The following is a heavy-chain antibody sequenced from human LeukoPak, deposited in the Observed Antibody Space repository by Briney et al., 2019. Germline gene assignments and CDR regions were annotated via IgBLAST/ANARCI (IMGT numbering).Heavy chain of an antibody. CDR3: ARLKTAGYYLFDF. D-gene: IGHD3-22*01. V-gene: IGHV5-51*01. CDR1: GYTFLNYW. Sequence: GESLKISCQVSGYTFLNYWIGCVRQMPGKGLEWMGLIYPGDSDTRYSPSFQGQVTVSADKSNSTAYLQWSSLKASDTAMYYCARLKTAGYYLFDFWGQGTLVTVSS. J-gene: IGHJ4*02. CDR2: IYPGDSDT.